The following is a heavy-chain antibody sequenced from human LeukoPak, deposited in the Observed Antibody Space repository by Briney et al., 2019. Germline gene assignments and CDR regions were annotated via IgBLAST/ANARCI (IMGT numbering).Heavy chain of an antibody. D-gene: IGHD6-6*01. CDR1: GYTFTSYG. V-gene: IGHV1-18*01. CDR2: ISGYNGHT. CDR3: ARDRRYHSSSDLDN. Sequence: ASVKVSCKASGYTFTSYGINWVRQAPGQGLEWMGWISGYNGHTKYAQRLQGRVTMTTDTSTSTAYMELRGLRFDDTAVYYCARDRRYHSSSDLDNWGQGTLVTVSS. J-gene: IGHJ4*02.